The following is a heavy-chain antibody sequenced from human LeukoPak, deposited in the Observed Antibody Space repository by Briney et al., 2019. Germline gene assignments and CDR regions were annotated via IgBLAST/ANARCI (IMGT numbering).Heavy chain of an antibody. Sequence: SETLSLTCAVYGGSFSGYYWSWIRQPPGKGLEWIGEMNHSGSTNNNPSLKSRVTFSVDTSKNQFSLKLSSVTAADTAVYYCARDLSSSWPYYYYYYMDVWGKGTTVTVSS. CDR2: MNHSGST. CDR1: GGSFSGYY. V-gene: IGHV4-34*01. CDR3: ARDLSSSWPYYYYYYMDV. D-gene: IGHD6-13*01. J-gene: IGHJ6*03.